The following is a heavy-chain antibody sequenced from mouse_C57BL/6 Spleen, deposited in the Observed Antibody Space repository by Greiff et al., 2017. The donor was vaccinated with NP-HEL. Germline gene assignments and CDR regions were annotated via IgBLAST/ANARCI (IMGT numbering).Heavy chain of an antibody. Sequence: VQLQQSGPELVKPGASVKISCKASGYTFTDYYMNWVKQSHGKSLEWIGDINPNNGGTSYNQKFKGKATLTVDKSSSTAYMELRSLTSEDSAVYYCARYPDYYGSSYRGYYFDYWGQGTTLTVSS. V-gene: IGHV1-26*01. CDR3: ARYPDYYGSSYRGYYFDY. J-gene: IGHJ2*01. D-gene: IGHD1-1*01. CDR1: GYTFTDYY. CDR2: INPNNGGT.